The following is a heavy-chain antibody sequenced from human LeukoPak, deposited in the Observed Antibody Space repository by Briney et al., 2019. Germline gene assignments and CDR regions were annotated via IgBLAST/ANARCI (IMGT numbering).Heavy chain of an antibody. CDR1: GFTFSSYG. J-gene: IGHJ5*02. V-gene: IGHV3-30*03. D-gene: IGHD3-3*01. Sequence: GGSLRLSCAASGFTFSSYGMHWVRQAPGKGLEWVAVISYDGSNKYYADSVRGRFTISRDNSKNTLYLQMNSLRAEDTAVYYCARVFRGMWFDPWGQGTLVTVSS. CDR2: ISYDGSNK. CDR3: ARVFRGMWFDP.